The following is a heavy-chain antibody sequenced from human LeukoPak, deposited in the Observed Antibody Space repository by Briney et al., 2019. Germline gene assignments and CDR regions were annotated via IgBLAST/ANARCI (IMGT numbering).Heavy chain of an antibody. V-gene: IGHV3-48*01. CDR1: GFTFSSYN. CDR2: ISSSSSTI. J-gene: IGHJ6*04. Sequence: GGSLRLSCAASGFTFSSYNMNWVRQAPGKGLEWVSYISSSSSTIYYADSVKGRFTISRDNAKNSLYLQMNSLRAEDTAVYYCAELGITMIGGVWGKGTTVTISS. D-gene: IGHD3-10*02. CDR3: AELGITMIGGV.